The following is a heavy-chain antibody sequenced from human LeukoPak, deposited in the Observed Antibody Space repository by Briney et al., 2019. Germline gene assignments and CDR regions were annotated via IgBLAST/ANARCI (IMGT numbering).Heavy chain of an antibody. Sequence: PGGSLKLSCAASGFTFSGSAMHLVRQASGKGLGWVGRIRSKTNNYAIAYAASGKGRCTISRDDSKNTAYLQMNSLKIEDTAVYYCTRHGGGTAAAGKDYWGRGTLVTVSS. CDR3: TRHGGGTAAAGKDY. CDR2: IRSKTNNYAI. V-gene: IGHV3-73*01. CDR1: GFTFSGSA. D-gene: IGHD6-13*01. J-gene: IGHJ4*01.